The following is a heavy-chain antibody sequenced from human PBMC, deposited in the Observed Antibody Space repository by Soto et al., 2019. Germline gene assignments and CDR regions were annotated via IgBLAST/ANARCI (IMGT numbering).Heavy chain of an antibody. CDR3: ARRDYGDFTPLQY. V-gene: IGHV4-39*01. J-gene: IGHJ1*01. CDR1: GGSISSSSYY. CDR2: IYYSGST. Sequence: PSETLSLTCTVSGGSISSSSYYWGWIRQPPGKGLEWIGSIYYSGSTYYNPSLKSRVTISVDTSKNQFSLKLSSVTAADAAVYYCARRDYGDFTPLQYWGQGTLVTVSS. D-gene: IGHD4-17*01.